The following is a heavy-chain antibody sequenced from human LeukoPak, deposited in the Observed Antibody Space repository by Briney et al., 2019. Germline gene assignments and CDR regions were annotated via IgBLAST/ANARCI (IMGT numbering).Heavy chain of an antibody. CDR2: INQDGSVR. J-gene: IGHJ4*02. V-gene: IGHV3-7*01. Sequence: GGSRRLSCAASGFTFSRYWMSWFRQAPGKGLEWVANINQDGSVRKYVDSVKGRFTVSRDNAEKSLYLQMNSLRPKDTAVYYCASPYDSSGYPRGPDYWSQGTLVTVSS. D-gene: IGHD3-22*01. CDR1: GFTFSRYW. CDR3: ASPYDSSGYPRGPDY.